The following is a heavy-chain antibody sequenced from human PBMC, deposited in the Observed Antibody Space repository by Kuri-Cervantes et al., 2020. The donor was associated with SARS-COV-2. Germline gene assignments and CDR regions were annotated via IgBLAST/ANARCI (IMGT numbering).Heavy chain of an antibody. Sequence: GGSLRLSCADSRFTFNNYALIWIRQAPGKGLEWVASIDSSSYYIYHADSVKGRLTISRDNAKTSLYLQMNSLKLEDTAVYYCAREEGGELGEAFDYWGQGALVTVSS. CDR3: AREEGGELGEAFDY. D-gene: IGHD7-27*01. CDR2: IDSSSYYI. J-gene: IGHJ4*02. V-gene: IGHV3-21*01. CDR1: RFTFNNYA.